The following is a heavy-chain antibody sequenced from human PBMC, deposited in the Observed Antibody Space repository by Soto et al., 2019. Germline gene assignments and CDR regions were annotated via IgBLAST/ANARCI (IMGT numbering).Heavy chain of an antibody. J-gene: IGHJ4*02. Sequence: QVQLQESGPGLVKPSETLSLTCTVSGGSVSSGRHYWSWIRQPPGKGLEWIGYVYYSGSTDYIPSLKSRVTISVDTSKNQFSLKLNSVTAADTAVYYCAREASYCTSGICYVRLDYWGQGTLVTVSS. D-gene: IGHD2-8*01. CDR2: VYYSGST. V-gene: IGHV4-61*01. CDR3: AREASYCTSGICYVRLDY. CDR1: GGSVSSGRHY.